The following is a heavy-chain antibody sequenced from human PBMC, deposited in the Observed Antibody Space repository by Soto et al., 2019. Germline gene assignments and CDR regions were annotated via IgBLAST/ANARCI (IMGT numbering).Heavy chain of an antibody. CDR1: GFTFSSYA. D-gene: IGHD4-4*01. Sequence: PGGSLRLSCAASGFTFSSYAMSWVRQAPGKGLEWVSAISGSGGSTYYADSVKGRFIISRDNSKNTLYLQMNSLRAEDTAVYYCAKGNSRLPRAPVDYWGQGTLVTVSS. CDR3: AKGNSRLPRAPVDY. J-gene: IGHJ4*02. V-gene: IGHV3-23*01. CDR2: ISGSGGST.